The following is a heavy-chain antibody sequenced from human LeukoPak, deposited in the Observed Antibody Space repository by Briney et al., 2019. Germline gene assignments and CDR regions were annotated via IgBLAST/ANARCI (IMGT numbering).Heavy chain of an antibody. Sequence: GGSLRLSCAASGFTFSSYAMSWVRQAPGKGLEWVSTISGSSGSTYYADSVKGRFTISRDNSKNTLYLQMMSLRAEDTAVYYCAKVYCSSTSFYSGTLDYWGQGTLVTVSS. CDR1: GFTFSSYA. V-gene: IGHV3-23*01. CDR3: AKVYCSSTSFYSGTLDY. D-gene: IGHD2-2*01. CDR2: ISGSSGST. J-gene: IGHJ4*02.